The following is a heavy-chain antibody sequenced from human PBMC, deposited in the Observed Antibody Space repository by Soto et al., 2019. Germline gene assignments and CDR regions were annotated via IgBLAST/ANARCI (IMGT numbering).Heavy chain of an antibody. J-gene: IGHJ4*02. CDR3: AGRCDGTNCLAHFDY. V-gene: IGHV1-69*06. CDR1: GGTFNNYV. D-gene: IGHD2-2*01. Sequence: QVQLVQSGAEVKKPGSSVKVSCSASGGTFNNYVINWVRQAPGQGLEWMAGIIPIFGTPNYAQKFQGRVTITADKSTSTAYMELNSLRSEDTAVYHCAGRCDGTNCLAHFDYWGQGTLVTVSS. CDR2: IIPIFGTP.